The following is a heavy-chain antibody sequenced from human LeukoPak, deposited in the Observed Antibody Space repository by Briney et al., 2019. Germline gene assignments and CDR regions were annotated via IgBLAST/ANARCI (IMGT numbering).Heavy chain of an antibody. CDR3: ARIAARVGIDY. V-gene: IGHV4-59*08. J-gene: IGHJ4*02. Sequence: PSETLSLTCTVSGGSISSYYWSWIRQPPGKGLEGIGYIYYSGSTNYNPSLKSRVTISVDTSKNQFSLKLSSVTAADTAVYYCARIAARVGIDYWGQGTLVTVSS. D-gene: IGHD6-6*01. CDR2: IYYSGST. CDR1: GGSISSYY.